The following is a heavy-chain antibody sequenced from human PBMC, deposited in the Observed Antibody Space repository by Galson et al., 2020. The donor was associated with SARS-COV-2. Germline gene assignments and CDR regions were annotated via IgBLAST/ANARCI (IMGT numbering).Heavy chain of an antibody. V-gene: IGHV3-15*01. CDR3: TTDELFHGY. D-gene: IGHD3-10*01. CDR1: GFTFSNAW. Sequence: GGSLRLSCAASGFTFSNAWMSWVRQAPGKGLEWVGRIKSNTDGRTTDYAAPVKGRFTISRDDSKNTLYLQMNSLKTEDTAVYYCTTDELFHGYWGQGTLVTVSS. J-gene: IGHJ4*02. CDR2: IKSNTDGRTT.